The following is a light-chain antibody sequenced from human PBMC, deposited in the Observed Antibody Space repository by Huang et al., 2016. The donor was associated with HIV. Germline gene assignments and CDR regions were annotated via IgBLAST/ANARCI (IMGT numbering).Light chain of an antibody. CDR1: QSVNSY. V-gene: IGKV3-11*01. CDR3: QQRKYWPPIT. CDR2: DAS. J-gene: IGKJ5*01. Sequence: ETVLTQSPATLSLSPGERATLSCRASQSVNSYLAWSQQKPGQTPRLLIYDASNRATGIPARFSGSGCGTDFTLTISSLEPEDFAVYYCQQRKYWPPITFGQGTRLEIK.